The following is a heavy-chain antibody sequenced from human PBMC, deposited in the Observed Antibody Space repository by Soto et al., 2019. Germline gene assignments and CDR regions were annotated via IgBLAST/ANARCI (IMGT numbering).Heavy chain of an antibody. J-gene: IGHJ6*02. V-gene: IGHV4-31*03. CDR3: ARDRRGYDFWSGYSPVMDGMDV. D-gene: IGHD3-3*01. CDR1: GGSISSGGYY. CDR2: IYYSGST. Sequence: TVSGGSISSGGYYWSWIRQHPGKGLEWIGYIYYSGSTYYNPSLKSRVTISVDTSKNQFSLKLSSVTAADTAVYYCARDRRGYDFWSGYSPVMDGMDVWGQGTAVTVSS.